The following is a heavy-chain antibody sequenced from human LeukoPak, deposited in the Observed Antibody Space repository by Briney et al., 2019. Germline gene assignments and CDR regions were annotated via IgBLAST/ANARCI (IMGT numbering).Heavy chain of an antibody. J-gene: IGHJ4*02. CDR1: GFIFSHHG. Sequence: PGGSLRLSCATSGFIFSHHGMNWVRQAPCKGLEWVSGIRADAVTTYYADSVKGRFIISRDNSKNTVYLQMNSLSAEDAAVYYCVKDDGWVQYANWGQGTLVTVSS. CDR3: VKDDGWVQYAN. V-gene: IGHV3-23*01. D-gene: IGHD5-24*01. CDR2: IRADAVTT.